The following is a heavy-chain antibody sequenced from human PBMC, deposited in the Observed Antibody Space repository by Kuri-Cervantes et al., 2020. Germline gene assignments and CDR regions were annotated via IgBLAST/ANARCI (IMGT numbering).Heavy chain of an antibody. CDR1: GFTFSSYG. CDR3: TRSNWNGGGAYDF. J-gene: IGHJ3*01. V-gene: IGHV3-30*03. Sequence: LSLTCAASGFTFSSYGMHWVRQAPGKGLEWVTLMSYDGSNKYYADSVRGRFTISRDDPKNSLYLQMNSLRAEDTAVYYCTRSNWNGGGAYDFWGQGTMVTVSS. CDR2: MSYDGSNK. D-gene: IGHD3-16*01.